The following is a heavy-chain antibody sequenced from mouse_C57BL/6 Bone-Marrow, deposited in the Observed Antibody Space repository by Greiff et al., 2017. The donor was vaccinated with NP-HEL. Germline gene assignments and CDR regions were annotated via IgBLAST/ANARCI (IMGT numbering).Heavy chain of an antibody. V-gene: IGHV7-3*01. D-gene: IGHD1-1*02. CDR2: IRNKANGYTT. CDR3: ARYGYSGFAY. CDR1: GFTFTDYY. Sequence: EVQRVESGGGLVQPGGSLSLSCAASGFTFTDYYMSWVRQPPGKALEWLGFIRNKANGYTTEYSASVKGRFTISRDNSQSILYLQMNALRAEDSATYYCARYGYSGFAYCGQGTLVTVSA. J-gene: IGHJ3*01.